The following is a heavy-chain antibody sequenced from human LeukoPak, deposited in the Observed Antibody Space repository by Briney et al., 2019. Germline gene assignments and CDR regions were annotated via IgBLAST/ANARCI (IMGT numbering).Heavy chain of an antibody. CDR2: TYYRSKWYN. CDR3: ARVLRISRYFGWWPFDY. Sequence: SQTLSLTCAISGDSVSSNSAAWNWIRQSPSRGLEWLGRTYYRSKWYNDYAVSVKSRITINPDTSKNQFSLQLNSVTPEDTAVYYCARVLRISRYFGWWPFDYWGQGTLVTVSS. J-gene: IGHJ4*02. V-gene: IGHV6-1*01. CDR1: GDSVSSNSAA. D-gene: IGHD3-9*01.